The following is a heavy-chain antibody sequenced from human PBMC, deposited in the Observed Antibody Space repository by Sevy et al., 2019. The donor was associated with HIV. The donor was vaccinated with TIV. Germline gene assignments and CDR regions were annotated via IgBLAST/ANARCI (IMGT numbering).Heavy chain of an antibody. D-gene: IGHD3-10*01. J-gene: IGHJ6*02. CDR2: ISGSGGST. V-gene: IGHV3-23*01. Sequence: GGSLRLSCAASGFTFSSYAMSWVRQAPGKGLEWVSAISGSGGSTYYADSVKGRFTISRDNSKKTLYLQMNSLRAEDTAVYYCAKSRENLWVGELYYGMDVWGQGTTVTVSS. CDR1: GFTFSSYA. CDR3: AKSRENLWVGELYYGMDV.